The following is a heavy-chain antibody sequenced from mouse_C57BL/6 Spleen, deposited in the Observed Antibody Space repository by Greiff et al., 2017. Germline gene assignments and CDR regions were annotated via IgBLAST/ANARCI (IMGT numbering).Heavy chain of an antibody. CDR3: VREYYGNSFAY. D-gene: IGHD2-1*01. CDR2: IRSKSNNYAT. Sequence: VQLQQSGGGLVQPKGSLKLSCAASGFSFNTYAMNWVRQAPGKGLEWVARIRSKSNNYATYYADSVKDRFTISRDDSESMLYLQMNNLKTEDTAMYYCVREYYGNSFAYWGQGTLVTVSA. J-gene: IGHJ3*01. V-gene: IGHV10-1*01. CDR1: GFSFNTYA.